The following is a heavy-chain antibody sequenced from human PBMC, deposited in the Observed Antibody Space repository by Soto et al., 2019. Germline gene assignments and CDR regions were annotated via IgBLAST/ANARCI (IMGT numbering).Heavy chain of an antibody. CDR3: ARHVLRFLEWLSGDSFDI. D-gene: IGHD3-3*01. Sequence: SETLSLTCTVSGGSISSSNYYWGWIRQPPGKGLEWIGSIYYSGSTYYNPSLKSRVTISVDTSKDQFSLKLSSVTAADTAVYYCARHVLRFLEWLSGDSFDIWGQGTMVTVSS. CDR2: IYYSGST. CDR1: GGSISSSNYY. V-gene: IGHV4-39*01. J-gene: IGHJ3*02.